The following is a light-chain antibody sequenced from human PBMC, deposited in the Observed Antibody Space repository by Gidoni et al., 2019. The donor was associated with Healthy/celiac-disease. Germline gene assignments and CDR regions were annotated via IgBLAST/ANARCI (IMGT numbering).Light chain of an antibody. CDR3: QQYGSSLVA. Sequence: ENVSTPPLGTLSLSPGERATLSCRARQSVSSSYLAWYQQKPGQAPRLLIYGASSRATGIPDRFSGSGSGTDFTLTISRLEPEDFAVYYCQQYGSSLVAFGQGTKVEIK. J-gene: IGKJ1*01. V-gene: IGKV3-20*01. CDR1: QSVSSSY. CDR2: GAS.